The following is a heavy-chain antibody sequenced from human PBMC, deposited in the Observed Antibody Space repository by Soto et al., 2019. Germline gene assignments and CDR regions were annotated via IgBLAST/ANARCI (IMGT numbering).Heavy chain of an antibody. CDR2: ISGSGGST. CDR3: AKGLVDDILTGYYIDAFDI. J-gene: IGHJ3*02. CDR1: GFTFSSYA. D-gene: IGHD3-9*01. Sequence: PGGSLRLSCAASGFTFSSYAMNWVRQAPGKGLEWVSVISGSGGSTYYADSVKGRFTISRDNSKNTLYLQMNSLRAEDTAIYYCAKGLVDDILTGYYIDAFDIWGQGTMVTVSS. V-gene: IGHV3-23*01.